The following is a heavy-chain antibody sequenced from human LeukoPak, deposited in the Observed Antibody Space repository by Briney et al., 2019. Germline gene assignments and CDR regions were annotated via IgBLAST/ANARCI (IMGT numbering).Heavy chain of an antibody. V-gene: IGHV5-51*01. Sequence: GESLKISCKGSGYSFTSYWIGWVRQMPGKGLEWMGIIYPGDSDTRYSPSFQGQVTISADKSISTAYLQWSSPKASDTAMYYCARRVVVPAAIQGDAFDIWGQGTMVTVSS. J-gene: IGHJ3*02. CDR3: ARRVVVPAAIQGDAFDI. CDR1: GYSFTSYW. CDR2: IYPGDSDT. D-gene: IGHD2-2*02.